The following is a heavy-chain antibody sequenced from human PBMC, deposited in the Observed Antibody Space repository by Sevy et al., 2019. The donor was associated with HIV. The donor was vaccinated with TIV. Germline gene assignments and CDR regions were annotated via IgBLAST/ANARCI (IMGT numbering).Heavy chain of an antibody. CDR2: LSFGWGEI. V-gene: IGHV3-23*01. CDR3: AREGGTKPHDY. Sequence: GGSLRLSCAASGFTFSKYSMSWVRQPPGKGLEWVSTLSFGWGEINYADSVKGRFTISRDNSKSSVYLQMSTLRPEDTAVYYCAREGGTKPHDYWGQGTLVTVSS. J-gene: IGHJ4*02. D-gene: IGHD2-8*01. CDR1: GFTFSKYS.